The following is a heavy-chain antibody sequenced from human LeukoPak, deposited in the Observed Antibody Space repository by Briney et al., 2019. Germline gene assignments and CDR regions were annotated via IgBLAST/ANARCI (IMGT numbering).Heavy chain of an antibody. CDR1: GGSFSGYY. V-gene: IGHV4-34*01. Sequence: SETLSLTCAVYGGSFSGYYWSWIRQPPGKGLEWIGEINHSGSTNYNPSLKSRVTISVDTSKNQFSLKLSSVTAADTAVYYCARGSRSSGWCNPRYFDYWGQGTLVTVSS. CDR3: ARGSRSSGWCNPRYFDY. J-gene: IGHJ4*02. D-gene: IGHD6-19*01. CDR2: INHSGST.